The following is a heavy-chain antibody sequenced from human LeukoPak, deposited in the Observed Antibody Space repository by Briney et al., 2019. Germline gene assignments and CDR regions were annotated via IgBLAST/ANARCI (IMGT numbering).Heavy chain of an antibody. CDR2: MRRDGSEI. D-gene: IGHD5-18*01. V-gene: IGHV3-7*03. CDR3: AKDGDSYGFDY. CDR1: GFTFSTYW. J-gene: IGHJ4*02. Sequence: GGSLRLSCSASGFTFSTYWMSWVRQAPGKGLEWVANMRRDGSEIYYLDSVRGRFTISRDNAKNSLYLQMNSLRAEDTAVYYCAKDGDSYGFDYWGQGTLVTVSS.